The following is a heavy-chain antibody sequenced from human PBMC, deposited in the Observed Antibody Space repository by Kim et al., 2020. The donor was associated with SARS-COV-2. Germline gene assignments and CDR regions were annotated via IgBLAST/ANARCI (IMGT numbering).Heavy chain of an antibody. J-gene: IGHJ3*02. CDR3: AREKDLEVTTFLWRVYAFDI. V-gene: IGHV3-11*05. Sequence: FTISRDNAKNSLYLQMNSLRAEDTAVYYCAREKDLEVTTFLWRVYAFDIWGQGTMVTVSS. D-gene: IGHD4-17*01.